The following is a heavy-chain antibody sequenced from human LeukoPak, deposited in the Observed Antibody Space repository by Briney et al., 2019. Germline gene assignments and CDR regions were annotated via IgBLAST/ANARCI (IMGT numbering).Heavy chain of an antibody. CDR2: ISSSGSTI. V-gene: IGHV3-48*03. D-gene: IGHD6-13*01. J-gene: IGHJ5*02. CDR3: ARKAATGNTRYNWFDP. Sequence: GGSLRLSCAASGFTFSSYEMNWVREAPGKGLEWVSYISSSGSTIYYADSVKGRFTISRDNAKNSLYLQMNSLRDEDTAVYYCARKAATGNTRYNWFDPWGQGTLVTVSS. CDR1: GFTFSSYE.